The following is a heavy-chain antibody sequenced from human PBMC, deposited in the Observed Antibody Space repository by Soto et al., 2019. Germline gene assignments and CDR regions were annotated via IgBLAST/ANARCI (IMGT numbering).Heavy chain of an antibody. Sequence: SETLSLTCTVSGGSVSSGSYYWSWIRQPPGKGLEWIGYIYYSGSTNYNPSLKSRVAISVDTSKNQFSLKLSSVTAADTAVYYCARDADSSSSQYYFDYWGQGTLVTVSS. CDR1: GGSVSSGSYY. J-gene: IGHJ4*02. D-gene: IGHD6-6*01. V-gene: IGHV4-61*01. CDR3: ARDADSSSSQYYFDY. CDR2: IYYSGST.